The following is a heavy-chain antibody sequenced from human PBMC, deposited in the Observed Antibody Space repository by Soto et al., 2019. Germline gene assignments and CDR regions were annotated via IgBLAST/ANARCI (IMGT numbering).Heavy chain of an antibody. CDR3: ARQRTSVVTQAYFDS. CDR1: GDSISNRSYY. D-gene: IGHD2-21*02. Sequence: PSETLSLTCTVTGDSISNRSYYWGWIRQPPGKGLEWIGSIYYSGSTYNNPSIKSRVSMSVDTSKNQFSLKLRSVTAADTALYYCARQRTSVVTQAYFDSWGQGSLVTVSS. V-gene: IGHV4-39*01. J-gene: IGHJ4*02. CDR2: IYYSGST.